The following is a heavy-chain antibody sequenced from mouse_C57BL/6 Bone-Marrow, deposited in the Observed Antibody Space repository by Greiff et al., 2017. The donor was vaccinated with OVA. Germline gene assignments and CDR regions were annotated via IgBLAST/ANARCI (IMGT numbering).Heavy chain of an antibody. CDR3: TTDWDDY. V-gene: IGHV14-4*01. Sequence: VQLKESGAELVRPGASVKLSCTASGFNIKDYYMHWVKQRPEQGLEWIGWIDPENGDTEYASKFQGKATITADTSTNTAYLQLSSLTSEDTAVYYCTTDWDDYWGQGTTLTVSS. CDR2: IDPENGDT. D-gene: IGHD4-1*01. CDR1: GFNIKDYY. J-gene: IGHJ2*01.